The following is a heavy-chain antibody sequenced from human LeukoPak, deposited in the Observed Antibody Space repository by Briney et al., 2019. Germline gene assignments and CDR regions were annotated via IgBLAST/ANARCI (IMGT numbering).Heavy chain of an antibody. Sequence: GESLKISCKGSGYSFTTYWIGWVRQMPGKGLEWMGIICPGDSDTRYSPSFQGQVTMTADKSIGTAYLQWRSLKASDTAMYYCARQGLGGGDGSGAFDIWGQGTMATVSS. V-gene: IGHV5-51*01. CDR3: ARQGLGGGDGSGAFDI. CDR1: GYSFTTYW. D-gene: IGHD2-21*02. CDR2: ICPGDSDT. J-gene: IGHJ3*02.